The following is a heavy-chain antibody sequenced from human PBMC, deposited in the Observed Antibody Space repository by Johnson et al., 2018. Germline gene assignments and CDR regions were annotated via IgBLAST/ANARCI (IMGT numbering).Heavy chain of an antibody. J-gene: IGHJ1*01. CDR1: GGTFNSFA. Sequence: QVQLVQSGAEVKKPGSSVKVSCKASGGTFNSFAISWVRQAPGQGLEWMGQIIPVFGTPNYAQRMQGRVTIIADESTSTVYMELSRLRSEDTAVYYCVKEGDPQYGGQGTLVTVSS. CDR2: IIPVFGTP. V-gene: IGHV1-69*12. CDR3: VKEGDPQY.